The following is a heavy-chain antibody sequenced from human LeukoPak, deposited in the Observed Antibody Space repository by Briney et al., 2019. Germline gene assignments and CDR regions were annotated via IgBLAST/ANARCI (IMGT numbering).Heavy chain of an antibody. CDR2: IYPGDSDT. J-gene: IGHJ4*02. CDR1: GYSFTSYW. CDR3: ARRAGGVPREYYFDY. Sequence: GESLKISCNGSGYSFTSYWIGWVRQMPGKGLEWMGIIYPGDSDTRYSPSFQGQVTISADKSISTAYLQWSSLKASDTAMYYCARRAGGVPREYYFDYWGQGTLVTVSS. V-gene: IGHV5-51*01. D-gene: IGHD2-8*01.